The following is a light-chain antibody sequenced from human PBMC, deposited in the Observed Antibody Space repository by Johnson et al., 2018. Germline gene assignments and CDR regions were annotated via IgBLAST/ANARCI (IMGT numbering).Light chain of an antibody. CDR2: ENN. V-gene: IGLV1-51*02. CDR3: GTWDSSLSAGNV. J-gene: IGLJ1*01. Sequence: QSVLTQPPSVSAAPGQKVTISCSGSSSNIGNNYVSWYQQLPGTAPKLLIYENNKQPSGIPDRFSGSTSGTSATLGITGLQTGDEADYYCGTWDSSLSAGNVFGTGTKVTVL. CDR1: SSNIGNNY.